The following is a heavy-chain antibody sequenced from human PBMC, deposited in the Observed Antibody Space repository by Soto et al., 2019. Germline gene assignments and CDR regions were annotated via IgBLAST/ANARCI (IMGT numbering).Heavy chain of an antibody. Sequence: SETLSLTXAVSGYSISSGYYWGWIRQPPGKGLEWIGSIYHSGSTYYNPSLKSRVTISVDTSKNQFSLKLSSVTAADTAVYYCAGPRTTVTTDHYYYYGMDVWGQGTTVTVSS. CDR3: AGPRTTVTTDHYYYYGMDV. V-gene: IGHV4-38-2*01. J-gene: IGHJ6*02. CDR2: IYHSGST. D-gene: IGHD4-17*01. CDR1: GYSISSGYY.